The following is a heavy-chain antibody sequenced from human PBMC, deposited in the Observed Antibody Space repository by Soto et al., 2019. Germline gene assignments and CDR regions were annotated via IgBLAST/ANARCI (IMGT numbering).Heavy chain of an antibody. CDR1: GFTFSRYG. Sequence: GGSLRLSCAASGFTFSRYGMNWVRQAPGKGLEWVSGIDKSGGSTYYADSVKGRFTISRDNSKNTLYVQMNSLKVGDTAVYYCAKSGLSDYYGMDVWGQGTAVTVSS. CDR3: AKSGLSDYYGMDV. D-gene: IGHD3-16*01. CDR2: IDKSGGST. J-gene: IGHJ6*02. V-gene: IGHV3-23*01.